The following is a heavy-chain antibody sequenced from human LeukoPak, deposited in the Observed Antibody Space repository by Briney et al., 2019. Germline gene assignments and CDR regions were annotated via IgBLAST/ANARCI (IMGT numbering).Heavy chain of an antibody. J-gene: IGHJ4*02. D-gene: IGHD5-24*01. V-gene: IGHV4-59*01. CDR3: ARGGGWLQSSFDY. Sequence: SETLSLTCTVSGGSISSYYWSWIRQPPGKGLEWIGYIYYSGSTNYNPSLKSRVTIPVDTSKNQFSLKLSSVTAADTAVYYCARGGGWLQSSFDYWGQGTLVTVSS. CDR2: IYYSGST. CDR1: GGSISSYY.